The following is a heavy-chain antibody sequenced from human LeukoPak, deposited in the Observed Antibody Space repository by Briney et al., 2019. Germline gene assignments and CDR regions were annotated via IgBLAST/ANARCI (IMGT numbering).Heavy chain of an antibody. CDR3: ARDRPTRTAVGNYYHGMDV. CDR2: IYYSGST. CDR1: GGSISSGGYY. V-gene: IGHV4-31*03. J-gene: IGHJ6*02. D-gene: IGHD6-19*01. Sequence: PSETLSLTCTVSGGSISSGGYYWSWIRQHPGKGLEWIVYIYYSGSTYYNPSLKSRVTISVDTSKNQFSLKLSSVTAADTAGYYCARDRPTRTAVGNYYHGMDVWGQGTTVTVSS.